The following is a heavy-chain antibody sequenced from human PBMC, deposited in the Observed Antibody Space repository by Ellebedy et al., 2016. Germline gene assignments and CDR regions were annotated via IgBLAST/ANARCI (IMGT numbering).Heavy chain of an antibody. CDR2: IYYSGST. J-gene: IGHJ4*02. V-gene: IGHV4-61*01. CDR1: GGSVSSGSYY. D-gene: IGHD1-26*01. Sequence: SETLSLTXTVSGGSVSSGSYYWSWIRQPPGKGLEWIGYIYYSGSTNYNPSLKSRVTISIDTSKNQFSLKLTSVTAADTAVFYCARGGLHRVGSTYFDQWGQGTLVTASS. CDR3: ARGGLHRVGSTYFDQ.